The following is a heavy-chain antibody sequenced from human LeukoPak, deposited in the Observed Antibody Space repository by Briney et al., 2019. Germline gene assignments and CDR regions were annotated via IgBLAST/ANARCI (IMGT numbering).Heavy chain of an antibody. CDR3: ARGGGGSDASGYFRSDGFDV. CDR2: MNPNLGST. V-gene: IGHV1-46*01. Sequence: ASVKVSCKASGYTFTGYYIHWARQAPGEGLERMGIMNPNLGSTTYPQKFQGRVTMTRDTSTNTVYMQLSSLHSEDTAIYYCARGGGGSDASGYFRSDGFDVWGQGTMVTVSS. J-gene: IGHJ3*01. D-gene: IGHD3-22*01. CDR1: GYTFTGYY.